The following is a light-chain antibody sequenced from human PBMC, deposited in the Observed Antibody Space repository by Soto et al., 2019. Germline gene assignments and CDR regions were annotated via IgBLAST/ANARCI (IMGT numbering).Light chain of an antibody. CDR3: HQLNNYPLT. CDR2: AAS. Sequence: DIQLTQSPSFLSASVGDRVTITCRASQGISSYLAWYQQKPGKAPNLLIYAASTLQSGVPSRFSGSGSGTEFTLTISSLQPDDFATYYCHQLNNYPLTFGPGTKVDIK. V-gene: IGKV1-9*01. CDR1: QGISSY. J-gene: IGKJ3*01.